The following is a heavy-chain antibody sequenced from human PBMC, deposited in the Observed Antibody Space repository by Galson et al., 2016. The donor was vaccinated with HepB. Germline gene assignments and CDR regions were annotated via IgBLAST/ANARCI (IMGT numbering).Heavy chain of an antibody. D-gene: IGHD3-10*01. Sequence: SLRLSCAASGFTFTNYAMTWVRQAPGKGLQWVSGISGSINATYYADSVKGRFIISRDDSKNTLYLPMHSLRAEDTALYYCAKLPSRYYGSGAGYGMDIWGQGTTVTVSS. CDR1: GFTFTNYA. J-gene: IGHJ6*02. CDR2: ISGSINAT. CDR3: AKLPSRYYGSGAGYGMDI. V-gene: IGHV3-23*01.